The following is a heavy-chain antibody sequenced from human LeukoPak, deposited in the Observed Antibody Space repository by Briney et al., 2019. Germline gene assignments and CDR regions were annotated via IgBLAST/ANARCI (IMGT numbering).Heavy chain of an antibody. CDR1: GFTFDSYG. CDR3: ARDLVGATYYFDY. CDR2: ISHDGNKK. J-gene: IGHJ4*02. D-gene: IGHD1-26*01. Sequence: PGRSLRLSCAASGFTFDSYGMHWVRQAPGKGLEWVAVISHDGNKKYYGDSVKGRFTISRDNSKKTVYLQMNSLRAEDTAVYYCARDLVGATYYFDYWGQGTLVTVSS. V-gene: IGHV3-30*03.